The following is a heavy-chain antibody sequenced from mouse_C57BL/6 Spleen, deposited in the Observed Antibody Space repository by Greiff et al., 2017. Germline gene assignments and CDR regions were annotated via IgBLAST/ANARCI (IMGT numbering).Heavy chain of an antibody. CDR2: IIPYNGGT. J-gene: IGHJ1*03. CDR1: GYTFTDYY. Sequence: EVQLHQSGPVLVKPGASVKMSCKASGYTFTDYYMNWVKQSHGKSLEWIGVIIPYNGGTSYNQKFKGKATLTVDKSSSTAYMELNSLTSEDSAVYYCARDYYGSSYRWYFDVWGTGTTVKVSS. CDR3: ARDYYGSSYRWYFDV. D-gene: IGHD1-1*01. V-gene: IGHV1-19*01.